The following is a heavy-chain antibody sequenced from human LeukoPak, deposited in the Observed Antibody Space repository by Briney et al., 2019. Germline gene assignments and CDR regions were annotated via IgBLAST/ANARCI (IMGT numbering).Heavy chain of an antibody. V-gene: IGHV3-30*18. D-gene: IGHD6-19*01. J-gene: IGHJ4*02. Sequence: GGSLRLSCAASGFTFSSYSMNWVRQAPGKGLEWVAVIPYDGSNKYYADSVKGRFTISRDNSKSTLYLQMNSLRAEDTAVYYCANVAVAGTGYFDYWGQGTLVTVSS. CDR3: ANVAVAGTGYFDY. CDR2: IPYDGSNK. CDR1: GFTFSSYS.